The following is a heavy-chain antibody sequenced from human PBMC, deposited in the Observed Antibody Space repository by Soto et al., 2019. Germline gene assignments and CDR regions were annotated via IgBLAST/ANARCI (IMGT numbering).Heavy chain of an antibody. V-gene: IGHV1-69*02. CDR1: GDTFSGYT. Sequence: SVRVYYTASGDTFSGYTIVWGRQENGQGLEWMGRIIPILGIANYAQKFQGRVTITADKSTSTAYMELSSLRSEDTAVYYCARSDCSGGSCYFWYYYMDVWGKGTTVTVSS. J-gene: IGHJ6*03. CDR3: ARSDCSGGSCYFWYYYMDV. CDR2: IIPILGIA. D-gene: IGHD2-15*01.